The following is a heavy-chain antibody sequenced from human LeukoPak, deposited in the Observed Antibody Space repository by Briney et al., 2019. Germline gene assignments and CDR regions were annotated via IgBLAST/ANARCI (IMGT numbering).Heavy chain of an antibody. D-gene: IGHD3-10*01. Sequence: SETLSLTCAVYGGSFSGYYWSWIRQPPGKGLEWIGEINHSGSTNYNPSLKSRVTISVDTSKNQFSLKLSSVTAADTAVYYCARSHYYGSGKVFDYWGQGTLVTVSS. V-gene: IGHV4-34*01. CDR2: INHSGST. CDR1: GGSFSGYY. J-gene: IGHJ4*02. CDR3: ARSHYYGSGKVFDY.